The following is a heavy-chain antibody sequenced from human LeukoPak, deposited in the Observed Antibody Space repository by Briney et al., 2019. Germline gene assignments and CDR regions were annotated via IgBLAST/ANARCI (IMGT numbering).Heavy chain of an antibody. CDR1: GGSMSSYF. CDR3: ARGARGRSSGYYYDFDY. J-gene: IGHJ4*02. CDR2: FYSSGNN. Sequence: SETLSLTCLVSGGSMSSYFWSWIRHPAGKGLEWIGRFYSSGNNNYNPSLKSRVTISVDTSKNQFSLKLSSVTAADTAVYYCARGARGRSSGYYYDFDYWGQGTLVTVSS. V-gene: IGHV4-4*07. D-gene: IGHD3-22*01.